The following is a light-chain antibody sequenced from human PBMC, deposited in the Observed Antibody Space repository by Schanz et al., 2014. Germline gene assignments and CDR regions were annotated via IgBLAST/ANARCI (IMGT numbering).Light chain of an antibody. Sequence: QSVLTQPASVSGSPGQSITISCTGTSSDVGVYIYVSWYQQHPGKAPKLMIYDVSNRPSGVSDRFSGSKSGNTASLTISGLQVEDEADYYCASYGSSSTLYVFGTGTKLTVL. CDR2: DVS. V-gene: IGLV2-14*01. CDR3: ASYGSSSTLYV. CDR1: SSDVGVYIY. J-gene: IGLJ1*01.